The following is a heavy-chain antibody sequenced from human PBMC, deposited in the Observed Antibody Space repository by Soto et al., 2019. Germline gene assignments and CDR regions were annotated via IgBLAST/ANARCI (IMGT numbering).Heavy chain of an antibody. D-gene: IGHD3-16*02. J-gene: IGHJ4*02. CDR1: GVTVSSDAYY. CDR2: IYHTGST. CDR3: ARYRFSGTKSSKFDY. V-gene: IGHV4-31*03. Sequence: KSSETLSLTCTVSGVTVSSDAYYWSWFRQPPGKGLEWIGNIYHTGSTYYSPSLKSRVDISLDRSTNQFSLRLSSVTAADTAVYYCARYRFSGTKSSKFDYWGQGTLVTVSS.